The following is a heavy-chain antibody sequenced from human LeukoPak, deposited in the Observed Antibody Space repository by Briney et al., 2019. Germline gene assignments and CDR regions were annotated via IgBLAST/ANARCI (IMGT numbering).Heavy chain of an antibody. V-gene: IGHV1-2*06. D-gene: IGHD2-21*02. CDR1: GYTFTGYY. CDR3: ARDFCGGDCYSRSTYMDV. J-gene: IGHJ6*04. CDR2: INPNSGGA. Sequence: GASVKVSCKASGYTFTGYYMHWVRQAPGQGLEWMGRINPNSGGANYAQKFQGRVTMTRATSISTAYMALSRLRSDDTAVYYCARDFCGGDCYSRSTYMDVWGKGTTVTVSS.